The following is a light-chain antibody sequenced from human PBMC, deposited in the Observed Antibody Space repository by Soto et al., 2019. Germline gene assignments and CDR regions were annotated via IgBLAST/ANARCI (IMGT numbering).Light chain of an antibody. Sequence: DIQMTQSPSSLSASVGDRVTITCQASQDISHYLGWYQQKPGKPPKRLIYAVSNLQSGVPSRFSGSAYGTDFTLTINSLQPEDFATYFCLQHYDYSWTFGQGTKVDIK. CDR2: AVS. V-gene: IGKV1-17*01. CDR3: LQHYDYSWT. CDR1: QDISHY. J-gene: IGKJ1*01.